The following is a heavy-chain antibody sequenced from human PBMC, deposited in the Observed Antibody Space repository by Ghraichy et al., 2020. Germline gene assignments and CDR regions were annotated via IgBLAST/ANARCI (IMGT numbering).Heavy chain of an antibody. J-gene: IGHJ6*02. Sequence: GEFLNISCAASGFTFSDYYMSWIRQAPGKGLEWVSYISSSGSTIYYADSVKGRFTISRDNAKNSLYLQMNSLRAEDTAVYYCARDFGPGTAAAGYYYYGMDVWGQGTTVTVSS. CDR2: ISSSGSTI. CDR1: GFTFSDYY. D-gene: IGHD6-13*01. CDR3: ARDFGPGTAAAGYYYYGMDV. V-gene: IGHV3-11*01.